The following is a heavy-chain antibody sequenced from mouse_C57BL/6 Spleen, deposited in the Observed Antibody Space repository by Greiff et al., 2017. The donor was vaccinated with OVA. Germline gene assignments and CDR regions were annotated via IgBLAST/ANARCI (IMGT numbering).Heavy chain of an antibody. CDR3: ARGYYGSWYFDV. J-gene: IGHJ1*03. CDR2: INPNNGGT. Sequence: EVQGVESGPELVKPGASVKIPCKASGYTFTDYNMDWVKQSHGKSLEWIGDINPNNGGTIYNQKFKGKATLTVDKSSSTAYMELRSLTSEDTAVYYCARGYYGSWYFDVWGTGTTVTVSS. D-gene: IGHD1-1*01. V-gene: IGHV1-18*01. CDR1: GYTFTDYN.